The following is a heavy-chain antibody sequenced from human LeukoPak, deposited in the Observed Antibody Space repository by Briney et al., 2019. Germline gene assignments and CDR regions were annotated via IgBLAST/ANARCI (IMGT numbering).Heavy chain of an antibody. J-gene: IGHJ4*02. D-gene: IGHD5-24*01. CDR3: TRVGYIDEGIDY. V-gene: IGHV3-33*03. Sequence: PGGSLRLSCVASGFTFSSYGMHWVRQAPGKGLEWVAIIWYDGSKKYYADSVKGRFTISRDNAKNSLYLQMNSLRAEDTAIYYCTRVGYIDEGIDYWGQGTLVTVSS. CDR1: GFTFSSYG. CDR2: IWYDGSKK.